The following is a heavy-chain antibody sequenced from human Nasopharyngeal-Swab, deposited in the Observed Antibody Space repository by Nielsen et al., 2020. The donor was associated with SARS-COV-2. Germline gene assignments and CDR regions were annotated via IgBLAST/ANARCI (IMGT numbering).Heavy chain of an antibody. J-gene: IGHJ6*02. CDR1: GYTFTSYA. D-gene: IGHD3-3*01. CDR3: AREEGITIFGVPIGFGYYGMDV. Sequence: ASVQVSCKASGYTFTSYAMNWVRQAPAQGLEWMGWINTNTGNPTYAQGFTGRFVFSLDTSVSTAYLQISSLKAEDTAVYYCAREEGITIFGVPIGFGYYGMDVWGQGTTVTVSS. CDR2: INTNTGNP. V-gene: IGHV7-4-1*02.